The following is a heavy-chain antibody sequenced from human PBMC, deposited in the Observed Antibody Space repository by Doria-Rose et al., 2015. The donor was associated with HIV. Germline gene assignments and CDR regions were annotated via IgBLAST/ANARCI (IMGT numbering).Heavy chain of an antibody. Sequence: VQLQESGGGLVRPGGSLRLSCATSGFTFSSHRINWVRQAPGNGLEWVYAISSTSAYINCADSVRGRFTISRDNARSSLYLQMDSLRAEDTAIYYCATGVTLDYWGQGTLVTVSS. J-gene: IGHJ4*02. V-gene: IGHV3-21*01. D-gene: IGHD3-10*01. CDR3: ATGVTLDY. CDR2: ISSTSAYI. CDR1: GFTFSSHR.